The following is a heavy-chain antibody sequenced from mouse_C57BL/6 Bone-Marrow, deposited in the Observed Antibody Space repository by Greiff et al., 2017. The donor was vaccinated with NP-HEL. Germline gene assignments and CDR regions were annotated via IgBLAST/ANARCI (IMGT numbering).Heavy chain of an antibody. V-gene: IGHV1-26*01. D-gene: IGHD4-1*01. CDR3: GTGTED. Sequence: EVQLQQSGPELVKPGTSVKISCKASGYTFTNYYMNWVKQSHGKSLEWIGDINPTNGCTSYNQKFKGKATLTVDKSSSTASMELRSLRAEDSAVEDSGTGTEDWGQVTTLTVAS. CDR2: INPTNGCT. J-gene: IGHJ2*01. CDR1: GYTFTNYY.